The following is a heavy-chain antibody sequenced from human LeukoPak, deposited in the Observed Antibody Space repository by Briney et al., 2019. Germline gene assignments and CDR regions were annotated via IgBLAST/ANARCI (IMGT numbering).Heavy chain of an antibody. CDR1: GFAFSRPA. CDR2: IYSGGDT. J-gene: IGHJ4*02. Sequence: GGSLRLSCAASGFAFSRPAMNWLRQAPGKGLEWVSFIYSGGDTYYAASVKGRFTISRENSKNTLYLQMNSLRVEDTAVYYCARLAVGGWDLRYWGQGTLVSVST. V-gene: IGHV3-66*01. CDR3: ARLAVGGWDLRY. D-gene: IGHD2-21*02.